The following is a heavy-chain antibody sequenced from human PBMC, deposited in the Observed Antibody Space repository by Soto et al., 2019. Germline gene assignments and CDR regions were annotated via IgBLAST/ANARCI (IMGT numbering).Heavy chain of an antibody. CDR3: ARGGASSKWFAP. CDR1: GGSITSGGSF. CDR2: IGYSGAT. J-gene: IGHJ5*02. Sequence: LSLTCTVSGGSITSGGSFWSWIRQHPGKGPEWIAFIGYSGATSYNPSLASRVTISADTYKSQFSLNLRSVTAADTAVYYCARGGASSKWFAPWGQGTLVTVSS. V-gene: IGHV4-31*03. D-gene: IGHD2-15*01.